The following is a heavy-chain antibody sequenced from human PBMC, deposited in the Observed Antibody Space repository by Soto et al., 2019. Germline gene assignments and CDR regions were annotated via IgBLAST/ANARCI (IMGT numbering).Heavy chain of an antibody. Sequence: SETLSLTCDVYGWSFSDYIWTWIRQTPGKGLQWIGQINHSGSANYNPSLKSRVTISVHTSSSQFSLELSSVTAADTAVYYCARHPGGKGGNAFDIWGQGTMVS. CDR3: ARHPGGKGGNAFDI. CDR2: INHSGSA. D-gene: IGHD1-26*01. V-gene: IGHV4-34*01. CDR1: GWSFSDYI. J-gene: IGHJ3*02.